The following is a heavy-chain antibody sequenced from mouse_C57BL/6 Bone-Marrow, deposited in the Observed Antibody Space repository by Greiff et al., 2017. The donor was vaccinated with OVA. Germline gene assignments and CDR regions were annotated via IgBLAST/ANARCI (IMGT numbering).Heavy chain of an antibody. CDR3: ARERDTY. V-gene: IGHV3-6*01. CDR2: ISYDGSN. Sequence: EVKLQESGPGLVKPSQSLSLTCSVTGYSITSGYYWNWIRQFPGNKLEWMGYISYDGSNNYNPSLKNRISITRDTSKNQFFLKLNSVTTEDTATYYCARERDTYWGQGTLVTVSA. CDR1: GYSITSGYY. J-gene: IGHJ3*01.